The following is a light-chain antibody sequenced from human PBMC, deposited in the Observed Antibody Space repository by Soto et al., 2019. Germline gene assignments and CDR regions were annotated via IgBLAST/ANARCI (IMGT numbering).Light chain of an antibody. CDR1: QGIRSW. CDR2: GTS. V-gene: IGKV1-12*01. J-gene: IGKJ4*01. Sequence: IQMTQSPSSVSASVGDTVTISCRASQGIRSWLAWYQQKPGTAPKILIYGTSTLRSGVPSRFSGSGSGTHFTLTISDLQPEDFATYFCQQALSFPLTFGGGTKVYIK. CDR3: QQALSFPLT.